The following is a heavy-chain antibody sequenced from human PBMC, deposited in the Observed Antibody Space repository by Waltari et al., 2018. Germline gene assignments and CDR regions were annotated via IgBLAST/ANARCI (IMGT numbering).Heavy chain of an antibody. J-gene: IGHJ5*02. CDR2: IRSKAYGETT. V-gene: IGHV3-49*04. CDR1: GFTFVDYS. Sequence: DVQLAESGGGLVQPGRSLRLSCTTSGFTFVDYSMNWVRQAPGQGLEWVGLIRSKAYGETTDYAASVRGRFTISRDDSKSIAYLQMNSLKTEDTAIYFCARDLMYGEHPLFDRWGQGTLVTVSS. D-gene: IGHD4-17*01. CDR3: ARDLMYGEHPLFDR.